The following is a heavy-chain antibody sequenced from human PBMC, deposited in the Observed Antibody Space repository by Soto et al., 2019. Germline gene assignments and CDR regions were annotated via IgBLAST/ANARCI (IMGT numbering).Heavy chain of an antibody. CDR3: ARDLYCSGGSCPARYYYYYMDV. CDR1: GFTFSSYG. CDR2: IWYDGSNK. Sequence: GGSLRLSCAASGFTFSSYGMHWVRQAPGKGLEWVAVIWYDGSNKYYADSVKGRFTISRDNSKNTLYLQMNSLRAEDTAVYYCARDLYCSGGSCPARYYYYYMDVWGKGTTVTVSS. D-gene: IGHD2-15*01. J-gene: IGHJ6*03. V-gene: IGHV3-33*01.